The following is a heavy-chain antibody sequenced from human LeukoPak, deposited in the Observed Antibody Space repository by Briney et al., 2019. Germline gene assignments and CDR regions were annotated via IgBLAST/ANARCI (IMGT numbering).Heavy chain of an antibody. V-gene: IGHV3-30*02. CDR3: AKVSYSSSWYVGTDY. CDR1: GFTFGSYG. D-gene: IGHD6-13*01. J-gene: IGHJ4*02. CDR2: IRYDGSNK. Sequence: PGGSLRLSCAASGFTFGSYGMHWVRQAPGKGLEWVAFIRYDGSNKYYADSVKGRFTISRDNSKNTLYLQMNSLRAEDTAVYYCAKVSYSSSWYVGTDYWGQGTLVTASS.